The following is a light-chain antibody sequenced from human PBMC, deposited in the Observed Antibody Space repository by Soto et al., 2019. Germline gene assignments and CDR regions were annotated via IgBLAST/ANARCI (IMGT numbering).Light chain of an antibody. Sequence: SYELTQPSSVSVSPGQTARITCSGDVLAKKYARWFQQKPGQAPVLVIYKDSERPSGIPERFSGSSSGTTVTLTISGAQVEDEDDYYCYSAADNKGVFGTGTKLTVL. CDR1: VLAKKY. CDR3: YSAADNKGV. J-gene: IGLJ1*01. V-gene: IGLV3-27*01. CDR2: KDS.